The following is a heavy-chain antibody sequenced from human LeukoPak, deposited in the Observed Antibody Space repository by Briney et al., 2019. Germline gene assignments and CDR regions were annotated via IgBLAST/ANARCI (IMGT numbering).Heavy chain of an antibody. J-gene: IGHJ4*02. V-gene: IGHV1-69*04. CDR3: ARGVSTSRFFDY. CDR1: GGDFSNYG. D-gene: IGHD2-2*01. Sequence: ASVKVSCEASGGDFSNYGISWARQAPGQGLEWIGRIIPILGLAKTAQHFQDRVTITADRSTTIVYIELRGLTSEDTAIYYCARGVSTSRFFDYWGQGTQVTVSS. CDR2: IIPILGLA.